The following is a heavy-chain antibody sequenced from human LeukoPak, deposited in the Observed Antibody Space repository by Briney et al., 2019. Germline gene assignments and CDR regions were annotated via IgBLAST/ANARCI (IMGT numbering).Heavy chain of an antibody. CDR2: INHSGST. J-gene: IGHJ4*02. Sequence: SETLSLTCAVYGGSFSGYYWSWIRQPPGKGLEWIGEINHSGSTNYNPSLKSRVTISVDTSKNRFSLKLSSVTAADTAVYYCARGSRGGFDYWGQGTLVTVSS. CDR3: ARGSRGGFDY. CDR1: GGSFSGYY. D-gene: IGHD2-15*01. V-gene: IGHV4-34*01.